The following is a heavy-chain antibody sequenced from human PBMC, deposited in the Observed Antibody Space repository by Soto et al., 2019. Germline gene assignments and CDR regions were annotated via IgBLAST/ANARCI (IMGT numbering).Heavy chain of an antibody. V-gene: IGHV1-18*01. CDR2: ISGYNGYT. CDR1: GYTFTNYG. Sequence: APVKVSCKASGYTFTNYGISWVRQAPGQGLEWVGWISGYNGYTKYAQGLQGRVTMTTDTSTSTAYMELRSLTSDDTAVYYCARTRGVAAAFFDIWGQGTMVTVSS. CDR3: ARTRGVAAAFFDI. J-gene: IGHJ3*02. D-gene: IGHD2-15*01.